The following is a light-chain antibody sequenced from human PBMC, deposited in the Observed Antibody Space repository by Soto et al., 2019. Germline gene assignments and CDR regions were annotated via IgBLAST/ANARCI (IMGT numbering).Light chain of an antibody. CDR2: YDS. V-gene: IGLV3-21*04. CDR3: QLWDSSSDHVV. J-gene: IGLJ2*01. Sequence: SYELTQPPSVSVAPGKTARITCGGNNIGIKIVHWSQLKPGQAPVLVIYYDSDRPSRIPDRFSGSNSGNTATLTINKVEAGDEADYCCQLWDSSSDHVVFGGGTQLTVL. CDR1: NIGIKI.